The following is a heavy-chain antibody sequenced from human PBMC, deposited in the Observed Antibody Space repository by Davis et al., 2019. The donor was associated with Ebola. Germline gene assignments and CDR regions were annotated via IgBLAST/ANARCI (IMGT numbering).Heavy chain of an antibody. CDR1: GNSFTSHW. D-gene: IGHD4-17*01. V-gene: IGHV5-51*01. CDR3: ARHSGWPAVTTIWRKAPVGLSFED. J-gene: IGHJ4*02. CDR2: IYPGDSDT. Sequence: KVSCKDSGNSFTSHWIGWVRQMPGKGLEWMGSIYPGDSDTRYSPSFQGQVTISADKSITTAYLQWSSLRASDTAMYYCARHSGWPAVTTIWRKAPVGLSFEDWGQGTLVTVSS.